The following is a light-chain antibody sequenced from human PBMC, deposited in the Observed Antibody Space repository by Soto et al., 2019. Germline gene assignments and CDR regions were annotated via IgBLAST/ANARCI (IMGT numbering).Light chain of an antibody. Sequence: QSVLTQPPSASGSPGQSVTFSCTGSSRDIGDYNYVSWYQQHPGKAPTPMIYEVTKRPSGVPDRFSGSTSGKTASLTVSGLQADDEADYYCSSYAGNNNYVFGTGTKVTAL. V-gene: IGLV2-8*01. CDR2: EVT. CDR1: SRDIGDYNY. CDR3: SSYAGNNNYV. J-gene: IGLJ1*01.